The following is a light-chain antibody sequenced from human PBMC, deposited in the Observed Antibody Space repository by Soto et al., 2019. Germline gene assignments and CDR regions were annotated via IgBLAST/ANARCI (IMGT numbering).Light chain of an antibody. CDR3: QQYGSSPPWT. CDR1: QSVSSSY. V-gene: IGKV3-20*01. Sequence: ATLSCRASQSVSSSYLAWYQQKPGQAPRLLIYGASSRATGIPDRFSGSVSGTGFTLTISRLEPEDFAVYYCQQYGSSPPWTFGQGTKVDIK. J-gene: IGKJ1*01. CDR2: GAS.